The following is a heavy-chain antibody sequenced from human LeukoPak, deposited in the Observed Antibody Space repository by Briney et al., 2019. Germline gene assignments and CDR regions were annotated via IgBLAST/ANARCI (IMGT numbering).Heavy chain of an antibody. J-gene: IGHJ4*02. CDR1: GFTVRGDY. CDR3: VTPWSGPTGMD. D-gene: IGHD3-3*01. CDR2: IYSGGTT. V-gene: IGHV3-66*01. Sequence: GGSLRLSCAASGFTVRGDYMSWVRQAPGKGLEWVSVIYSGGTTYYADSVKGRFTISRDNSENTVFLQMNSLRAGDTAVYYCVTPWSGPTGMDWGQGTLVTVSS.